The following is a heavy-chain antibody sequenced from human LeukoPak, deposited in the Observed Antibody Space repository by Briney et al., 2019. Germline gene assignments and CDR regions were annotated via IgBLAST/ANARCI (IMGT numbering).Heavy chain of an antibody. V-gene: IGHV5-51*01. CDR2: IYPRDSDT. CDR1: GYIFTTYW. J-gene: IGHJ4*02. Sequence: GESLKISCKGSGYIFTTYWIGWVRQMPGKGLEQMGIIYPRDSDTRYSPSFQGQVTISADKSISTAYLQWSTLKASDTSMYFCVRGAKPLKPHDYWGQGTLVTVSS. CDR3: VRGAKPLKPHDY.